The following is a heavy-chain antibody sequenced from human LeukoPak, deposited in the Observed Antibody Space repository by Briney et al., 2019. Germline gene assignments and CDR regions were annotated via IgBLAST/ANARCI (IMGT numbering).Heavy chain of an antibody. CDR1: GGSISSGGYY. CDR3: ARDDAKDDFWSGYSTLGAFDI. J-gene: IGHJ3*02. CDR2: IYYSGST. D-gene: IGHD3-3*01. Sequence: PSESLSLTCTVSGGSISSGGYYWGWIRQHPGKGLEWIGYIYYSGSTYYNPSLKSRVTISVDTSKNQFSLKLSSVTAADTAVYYCARDDAKDDFWSGYSTLGAFDIWGQGTMVTVSS. V-gene: IGHV4-31*03.